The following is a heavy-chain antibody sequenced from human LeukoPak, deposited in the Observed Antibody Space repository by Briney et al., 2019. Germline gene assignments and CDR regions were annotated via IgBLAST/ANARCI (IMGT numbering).Heavy chain of an antibody. CDR1: GGSISSSSYY. CDR2: TYYSGST. CDR3: AGIVLMVYANWFDP. V-gene: IGHV4-39*01. Sequence: SETLSLTCTVSGGSISSSSYYWGWIRQPPGKGLEWIGSTYYSGSTYYNPSLKSRVTISVDTSKDQFSLKLSSVTAADTAVYYCAGIVLMVYANWFDPWGQGTLVTVSS. D-gene: IGHD2-8*01. J-gene: IGHJ5*02.